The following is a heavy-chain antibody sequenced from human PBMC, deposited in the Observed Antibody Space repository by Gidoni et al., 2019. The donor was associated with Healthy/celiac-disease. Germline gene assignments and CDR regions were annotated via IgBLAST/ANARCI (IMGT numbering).Heavy chain of an antibody. V-gene: IGHV3-21*01. J-gene: IGHJ4*02. D-gene: IGHD1-26*01. CDR2: ISSSSSYI. CDR3: ARDRKEVGATDY. CDR1: GFTFSSYS. Sequence: EVQLVESGGGLVKPGGSLRLSCAASGFTFSSYSMNWVRQAPGKGLEWVSSISSSSSYIYYADSVKGRFTISRDNAKNSLYLQMNSLRAEDTAVYYCARDRKEVGATDYWGQGTLVTVSS.